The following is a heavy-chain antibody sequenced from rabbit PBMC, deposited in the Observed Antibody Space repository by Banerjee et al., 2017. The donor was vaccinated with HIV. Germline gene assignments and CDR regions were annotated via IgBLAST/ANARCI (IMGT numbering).Heavy chain of an antibody. D-gene: IGHD4-1*01. Sequence: QEQLVESGGGLVKPGGTLTLTCKASGLDFNSYYYMCWVRQAPGKGLEWIACIYAGSSGSTYYGSWAKGRFTVSKTSSTTVTLQMTNLTAADTATYFCARDVYRSGWNGDFNLWGQGTLVTVS. J-gene: IGHJ4*01. CDR3: ARDVYRSGWNGDFNL. CDR1: GLDFNSYYY. V-gene: IGHV1S45*01. CDR2: IYAGSSGST.